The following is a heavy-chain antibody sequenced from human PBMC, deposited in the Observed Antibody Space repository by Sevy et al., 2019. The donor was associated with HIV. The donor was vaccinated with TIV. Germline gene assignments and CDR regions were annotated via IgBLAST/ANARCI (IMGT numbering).Heavy chain of an antibody. J-gene: IGHJ4*02. CDR3: ARELGYCSSTSCYELGYYFDY. CDR2: ISAYNGNT. D-gene: IGHD2-2*01. Sequence: ASVKVSCKASGYTFTSYGISWVRQAPGQGLEWMGWISAYNGNTNYAQKLQGRVTMTKDTSTSTAYMELRSLRSDDTAVYYCARELGYCSSTSCYELGYYFDYWGQGTLVTVSS. V-gene: IGHV1-18*01. CDR1: GYTFTSYG.